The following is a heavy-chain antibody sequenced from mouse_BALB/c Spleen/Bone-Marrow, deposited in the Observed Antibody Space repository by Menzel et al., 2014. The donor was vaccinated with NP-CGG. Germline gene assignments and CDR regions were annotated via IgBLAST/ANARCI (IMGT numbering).Heavy chain of an antibody. D-gene: IGHD2-14*01. CDR2: IDTSDSYT. Sequence: QVQLQQSGAELVMPGASVKMSCKASGHTFTDYWMHWVKQRPGQGLEWIGAIDTSDSYTSYNQKFKGKATLTVDESSSTAYMQLSSMTYEDSAVYYCARSDYRYDPFAYWGQGTLVTVSA. V-gene: IGHV1-69*01. CDR1: GHTFTDYW. CDR3: ARSDYRYDPFAY. J-gene: IGHJ3*01.